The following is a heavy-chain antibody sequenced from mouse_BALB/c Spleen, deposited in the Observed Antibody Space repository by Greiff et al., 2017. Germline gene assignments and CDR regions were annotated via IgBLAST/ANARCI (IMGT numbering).Heavy chain of an antibody. CDR1: GFTFSSYG. CDR2: INSNGGST. Sequence: EVQLVESGGGLVQPGGSLKLSCAASGFTFSSYGMSWVRQTPDKRLELVATINSNGGSTYYPDSVKGLFTISRDNAKNTLYLQMSSLKSEDTAMYYCARDPVVAGDYYAMDYWGQGTSVTVSS. J-gene: IGHJ4*01. V-gene: IGHV5-6-3*01. CDR3: ARDPVVAGDYYAMDY. D-gene: IGHD1-1*01.